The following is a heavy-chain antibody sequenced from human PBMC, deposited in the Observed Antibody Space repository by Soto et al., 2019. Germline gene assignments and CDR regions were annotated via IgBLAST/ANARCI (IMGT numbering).Heavy chain of an antibody. D-gene: IGHD2-21*02. CDR2: IIPIFGTA. Sequence: QVQLVQSGAEVKKPGSSVKVSCKASGGTFSSYAISWVRQAPGQGLEWMGGIIPIFGTANYAQKFQGRVTIAAGESTSTAYMELSSLRSEDTAVYYCARVRGGDRHLYWYFDLWGRGTLVTVSS. CDR1: GGTFSSYA. CDR3: ARVRGGDRHLYWYFDL. V-gene: IGHV1-69*01. J-gene: IGHJ2*01.